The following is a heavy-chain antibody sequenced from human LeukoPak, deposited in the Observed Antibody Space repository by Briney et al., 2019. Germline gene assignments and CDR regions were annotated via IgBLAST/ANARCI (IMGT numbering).Heavy chain of an antibody. CDR1: GFTFSNAW. Sequence: GGSLRLSCAASGFTFSNAWMSWVRQAPGKGLEWVGRIKSKTDGGTTDYAAPVKGRFTISRDDSKNTLYLQMNSLKTEDTAVYHCTTALWFGELFKDYWGQGTLVTVSS. D-gene: IGHD3-10*01. CDR3: TTALWFGELFKDY. V-gene: IGHV3-15*01. J-gene: IGHJ4*02. CDR2: IKSKTDGGTT.